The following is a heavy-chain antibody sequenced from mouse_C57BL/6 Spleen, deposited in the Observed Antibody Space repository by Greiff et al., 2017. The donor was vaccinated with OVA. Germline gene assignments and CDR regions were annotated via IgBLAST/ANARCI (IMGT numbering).Heavy chain of an antibody. V-gene: IGHV5-4*01. CDR3: ARGDDYDGFAY. CDR2: ISDGGSYT. J-gene: IGHJ3*01. D-gene: IGHD2-4*01. CDR1: GFTFSSYA. Sequence: DVQLQESGGGLVKPGGSLKLSCAASGFTFSSYAMSWVRQTPEKRLEWVATISDGGSYTYYPDNVKGRFTISRDNAKNNLYLQMSHLKSEDTAMYYCARGDDYDGFAYWGQGTLVTVSA.